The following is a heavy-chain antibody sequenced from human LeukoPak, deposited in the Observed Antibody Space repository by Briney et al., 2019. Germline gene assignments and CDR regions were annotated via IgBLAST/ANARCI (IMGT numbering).Heavy chain of an antibody. D-gene: IGHD5-12*01. CDR3: ARDPNGGYIGAFDN. V-gene: IGHV3-23*01. J-gene: IGHJ3*02. CDR1: GFIFREYA. CDR2: ITASDYTT. Sequence: PGGSLRLSFAASGFIFREYAMTWVRQAPGKGLEWVSSITASDYTTYADSVKGRFTISRDNSKNTLYLQMDSLRGDDTALYHCARDPNGGYIGAFDNWGQGTMVTVSS.